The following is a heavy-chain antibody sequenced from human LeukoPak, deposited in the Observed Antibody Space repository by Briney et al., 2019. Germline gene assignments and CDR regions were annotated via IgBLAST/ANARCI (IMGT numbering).Heavy chain of an antibody. Sequence: GGTLRLSCAASGFTFSRYGMHWVRQAPGKGLEWVAVISTDGSQKLYADSVQGRFTVSRDNSKNTLYLQMSSLTAEDTAVYYCAKVVVAGTHYFDYWGQGTLVTVSP. D-gene: IGHD6-19*01. CDR1: GFTFSRYG. CDR2: ISTDGSQK. J-gene: IGHJ4*02. CDR3: AKVVVAGTHYFDY. V-gene: IGHV3-30*18.